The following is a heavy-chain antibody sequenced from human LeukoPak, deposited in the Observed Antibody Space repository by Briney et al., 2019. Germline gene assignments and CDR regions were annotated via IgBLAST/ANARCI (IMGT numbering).Heavy chain of an antibody. CDR2: ISSSSSYI. J-gene: IGHJ4*02. D-gene: IGHD3-22*01. V-gene: IGHV3-21*01. CDR3: ARDEGYYDSSGSPFDY. Sequence: GGSLRLSCAASGFTFSSYSMNWVRQAPAKGLEWVSSISSSSSYIYYADSVKGRFTISRDNAKNSLYLQMNSLRAEDTAVYYCARDEGYYDSSGSPFDYWGQGTLVTVSS. CDR1: GFTFSSYS.